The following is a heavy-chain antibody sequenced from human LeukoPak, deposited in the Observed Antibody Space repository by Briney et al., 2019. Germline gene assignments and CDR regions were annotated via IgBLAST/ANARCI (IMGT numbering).Heavy chain of an antibody. D-gene: IGHD5-18*01. CDR1: GYTFTSYA. CDR2: INTNTGNP. V-gene: IGHV7-4-1*02. J-gene: IGHJ4*02. CDR3: ARGLGIQLWSDKAYPY. Sequence: ASVKVPCKASGYTFTSYAMNWVRQAPGQGLEWMGWINTNTGNPTYAQGFTGRFVFSLDTSVSTAYLQISSLKAEDTAVYYCARGLGIQLWSDKAYPYWGQGTLVTVSS.